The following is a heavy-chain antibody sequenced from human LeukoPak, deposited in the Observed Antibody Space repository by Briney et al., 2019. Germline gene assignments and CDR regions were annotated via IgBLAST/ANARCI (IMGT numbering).Heavy chain of an antibody. Sequence: GGSLKLSCEASGFTFSSYAMSWVRQAPGKGLEWVSAISGSGGSTYYADSVKGRFTISRDNSKNTLYLKMNSLRAEETAVYYCAKAHDFWSDRTGDYYYYMDVWGKGTTVTVSS. J-gene: IGHJ6*03. CDR2: ISGSGGST. V-gene: IGHV3-23*01. D-gene: IGHD3-3*01. CDR3: AKAHDFWSDRTGDYYYYMDV. CDR1: GFTFSSYA.